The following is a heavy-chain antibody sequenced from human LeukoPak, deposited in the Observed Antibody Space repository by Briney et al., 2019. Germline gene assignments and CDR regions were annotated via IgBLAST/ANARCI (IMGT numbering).Heavy chain of an antibody. CDR1: GFTFGDYA. V-gene: IGHV3-49*04. Sequence: GGSLRLSRTASGFTFGDYAMSRVRQAPGKEREWVGFIRSKAYGGTTEYAASVKGRFTISRDDSKSIAYLQMNSLKTEDTAVYYCTRGVGATPRYYFDYWGQGTLVTVSS. CDR2: IRSKAYGGTT. D-gene: IGHD1-26*01. J-gene: IGHJ4*02. CDR3: TRGVGATPRYYFDY.